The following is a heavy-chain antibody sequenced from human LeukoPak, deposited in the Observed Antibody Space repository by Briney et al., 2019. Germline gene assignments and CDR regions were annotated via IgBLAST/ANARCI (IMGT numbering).Heavy chain of an antibody. CDR3: AREAKGWTYYFDY. CDR2: IKQDGSEK. Sequence: PGGSLRLSCAASGFTFSSYWMNWARQAPGKGLEWVANIKQDGSEKYYVDSVKGRFTISRDNAKNSLYLQMNSLRAEDTAVYYCAREAKGWTYYFDYWGQGTLVTVSS. V-gene: IGHV3-7*03. D-gene: IGHD2-15*01. J-gene: IGHJ4*02. CDR1: GFTFSSYW.